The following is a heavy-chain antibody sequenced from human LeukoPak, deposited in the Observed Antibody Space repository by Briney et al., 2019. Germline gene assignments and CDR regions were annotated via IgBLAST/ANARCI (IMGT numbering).Heavy chain of an antibody. CDR1: GGSISSYY. J-gene: IGHJ4*02. CDR3: ARATYGDYGSNFDY. V-gene: IGHV4-59*01. D-gene: IGHD4-17*01. Sequence: SETLSLTCADHGGSISSYYWSWIRQPPGKGLEWIGYIYYSGSTNYNPSLKSRVTTSVDTSKYQFSLKLSSVTAADTAVYYCARATYGDYGSNFDYWGQGTLVTVSS. CDR2: IYYSGST.